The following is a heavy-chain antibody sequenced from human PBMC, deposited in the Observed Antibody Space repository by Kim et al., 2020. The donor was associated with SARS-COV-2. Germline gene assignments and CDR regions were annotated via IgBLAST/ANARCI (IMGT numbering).Heavy chain of an antibody. Sequence: GGSLRLSCAASGLTFSNYWMTWVRQAPGKGLEWVANIKQDGSEKNYVDSVKGRFSISRDNTKNSLYLQMNSLRAEDAAVYYCVAGDAMYAWGQGTAVTVSS. J-gene: IGHJ6*02. CDR3: VAGDAMYA. D-gene: IGHD3-10*01. CDR2: IKQDGSEK. V-gene: IGHV3-7*01. CDR1: GLTFSNYW.